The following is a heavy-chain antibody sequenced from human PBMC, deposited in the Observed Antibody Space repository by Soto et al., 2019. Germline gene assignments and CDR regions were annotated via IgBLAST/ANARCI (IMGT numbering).Heavy chain of an antibody. V-gene: IGHV5-51*01. CDR3: ARDGHGGMDV. Sequence: GESLKISCQGSGYSFTNYWIGWVRQMPGTGLEWLGIIYPGNSNTRYSPSFEGQVTMSADKSINTAYLQWSSLRASDTAIYFCARDGHGGMDVWGQGTTVTVSS. CDR2: IYPGNSNT. J-gene: IGHJ6*02. CDR1: GYSFTNYW.